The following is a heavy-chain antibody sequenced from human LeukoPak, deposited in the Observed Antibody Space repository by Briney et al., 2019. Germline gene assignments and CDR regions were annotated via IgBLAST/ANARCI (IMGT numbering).Heavy chain of an antibody. CDR1: GYTFTSYG. CDR3: ARDRQGFSSSWQKQNWFDP. D-gene: IGHD6-13*01. J-gene: IGHJ5*02. V-gene: IGHV1-18*01. CDR2: ISAYNGNT. Sequence: ASVKASCKASGYTFTSYGISWVRQAPGQGLEWMGWISAYNGNTNYAQKLQGRVTMTTDTSTSTAYMELRSLRSDDTAVYYCARDRQGFSSSWQKQNWFDPWGQGTLVTVS.